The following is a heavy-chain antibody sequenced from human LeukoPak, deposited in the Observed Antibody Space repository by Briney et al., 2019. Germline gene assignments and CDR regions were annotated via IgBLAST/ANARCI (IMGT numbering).Heavy chain of an antibody. CDR3: ARGITSDAFDI. D-gene: IGHD3-16*01. J-gene: IGHJ3*02. Sequence: SETLSLTCAVYGGSFSGYYWSWIRQPPGKGLEWIGEINHSGSTNYNPSLKSRVSISVDTSNQQFSLQLSSVTAADTAVYYCARGITSDAFDIWGQGTMVTVSS. V-gene: IGHV4-34*01. CDR1: GGSFSGYY. CDR2: INHSGST.